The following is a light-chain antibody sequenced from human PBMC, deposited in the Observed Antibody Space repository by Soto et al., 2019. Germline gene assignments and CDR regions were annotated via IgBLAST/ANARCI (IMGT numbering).Light chain of an antibody. J-gene: IGLJ2*01. CDR1: SGSVSTSYY. CDR3: VLYMGSGAVV. CDR2: STN. Sequence: QTVVTQEPSVSVSPGGTVTRTCGLSSGSVSTSYYPSWYQQTPGQAPRTLIYSTNTRSSGVPDRFSGSILGNKAALTITGAQADDESDYYCVLYMGSGAVVFGGGTKLTVL. V-gene: IGLV8-61*01.